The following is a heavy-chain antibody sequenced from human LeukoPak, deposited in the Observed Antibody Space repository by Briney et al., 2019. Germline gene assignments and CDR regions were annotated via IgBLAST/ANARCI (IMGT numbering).Heavy chain of an antibody. V-gene: IGHV1-46*01. Sequence: ASVKVSCKASGYTFTGYYMHWVRQAPGQGLEWMGWINPSGDSTRYEQKFQDRVTMTRETSTRTVYMELSSLRSEDTAVYYCARGYSSSYRIDYWGQGTLVTVSS. CDR3: ARGYSSSYRIDY. J-gene: IGHJ4*02. CDR2: INPSGDST. CDR1: GYTFTGYY. D-gene: IGHD6-19*01.